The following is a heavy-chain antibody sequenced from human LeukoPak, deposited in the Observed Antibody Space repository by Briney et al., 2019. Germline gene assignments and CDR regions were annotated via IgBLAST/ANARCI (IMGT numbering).Heavy chain of an antibody. V-gene: IGHV3-7*05. J-gene: IGHJ6*02. CDR3: AREGYYDSSGFLGFYYYGMDV. CDR2: IKQDGDEK. CDR1: GFTLSSYW. Sequence: PGGSLRLSCAASGFTLSSYWMSWVRQAPGKGLEWVANIKQDGDEKYYVDSVKGRFTISRDNAKNSLYLQMNSLRAEDTAVYYCAREGYYDSSGFLGFYYYGMDVWGQGTTVIVSS. D-gene: IGHD3-22*01.